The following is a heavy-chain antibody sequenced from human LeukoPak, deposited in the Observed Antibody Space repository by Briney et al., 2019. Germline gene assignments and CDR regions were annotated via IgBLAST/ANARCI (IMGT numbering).Heavy chain of an antibody. V-gene: IGHV3-21*01. Sequence: GGSLRLSCAASGFTFSSYSMSWVRQAPGKGLEWVSCISSSSSYIYYADSVKGRFTTSRDNAKNSLYLQMNSLKADDTAVYYCARDAGRGDYWGQGALVTVSS. CDR3: ARDAGRGDY. CDR1: GFTFSSYS. CDR2: ISSSSSYI. J-gene: IGHJ4*02. D-gene: IGHD3-16*01.